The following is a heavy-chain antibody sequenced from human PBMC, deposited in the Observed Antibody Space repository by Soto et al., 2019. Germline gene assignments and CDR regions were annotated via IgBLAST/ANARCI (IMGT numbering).Heavy chain of an antibody. CDR3: VKDKGAAAGFDY. CDR1: GFTFSNNG. D-gene: IGHD6-13*01. Sequence: QVHLVESGGGVVQPGRSLRLSCEASGFTFSNNGMHWVRQAPGKGLEWMGVISYEGSEKYYAGSVKGRFTISRDNSKTSLYLQMDTLRAEDTAIYYCVKDKGAAAGFDYWGQGILVTVSS. V-gene: IGHV3-30*18. CDR2: ISYEGSEK. J-gene: IGHJ4*02.